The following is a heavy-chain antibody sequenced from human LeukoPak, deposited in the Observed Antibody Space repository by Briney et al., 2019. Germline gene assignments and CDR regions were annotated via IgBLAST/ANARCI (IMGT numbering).Heavy chain of an antibody. V-gene: IGHV4-59*08. CDR1: GGSISSYY. CDR3: ARHKWELLDAFDI. J-gene: IGHJ3*02. Sequence: SETLSLTCTVSGGSISSYYWSWIRQPPGKGQEWIGYIYYSGSTNYNPSLKSRVTISVDTSKNQFSLKLSSVTAADTAVYYCARHKWELLDAFDIWGQGTMVTVSS. CDR2: IYYSGST. D-gene: IGHD1-26*01.